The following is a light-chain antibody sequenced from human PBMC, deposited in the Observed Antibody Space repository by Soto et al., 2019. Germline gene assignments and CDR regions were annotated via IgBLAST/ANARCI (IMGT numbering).Light chain of an antibody. CDR3: QHYNDYSRT. V-gene: IGKV1-5*01. J-gene: IGKJ1*01. CDR2: DGS. CDR1: QSISTK. Sequence: DIHTTQSPSTLSASVGDRATSTCRARQSISTKLAWYQQKPGKAPKLLIYDGSSLESGVPSRFSSSGCWSEFTLTISGLQPDDFATYYCQHYNDYSRTFGQGTKVVIK.